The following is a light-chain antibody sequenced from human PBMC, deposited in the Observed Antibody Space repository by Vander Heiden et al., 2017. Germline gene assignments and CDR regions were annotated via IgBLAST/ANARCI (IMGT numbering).Light chain of an antibody. CDR1: QSVSSN. CDR3: QQYNNWLSLT. CDR2: GAS. Sequence: ELVITHSPATLSVSPGERATLSCRASQSVSSNLAWYQQKPGQAPRLLIYGASTRATGIPARFSGSGSGTEFTLTISSLQSEDFAVYYCQQYNNWLSLTFGGGTKVEIK. V-gene: IGKV3-15*01. J-gene: IGKJ4*01.